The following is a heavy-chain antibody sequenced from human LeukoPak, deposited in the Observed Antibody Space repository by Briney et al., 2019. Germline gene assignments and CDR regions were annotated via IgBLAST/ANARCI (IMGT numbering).Heavy chain of an antibody. D-gene: IGHD2-2*03. Sequence: PGGSLRLSCVASGFTFSSYGMHWVRQAPGKGLEWVALIWYDGSNKYYADSVKGRFTISRDNSKNTLYLQMNRLRAEDTAVYYCASGYCSSSSCYQLDYCVRGTLVTVCS. CDR3: ASGYCSSSSCYQLDY. J-gene: IGHJ4*02. CDR1: GFTFSSYG. CDR2: IWYDGSNK. V-gene: IGHV3-33*01.